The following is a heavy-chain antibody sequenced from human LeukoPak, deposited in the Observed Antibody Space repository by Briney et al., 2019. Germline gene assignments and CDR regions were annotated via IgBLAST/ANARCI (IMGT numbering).Heavy chain of an antibody. CDR3: ARGLGSYYGYYYYYYGMDV. J-gene: IGHJ6*02. Sequence: PSETLSLTCAVYGGSFSGYYWSWIRQPPGKGLEWIGEINHSGSTNYNPSLKSRVTISVDTSKNQFSLKLSSVTAADTAVYYCARGLGSYYGYYYYYYGMDVWGQGTTVTVSS. V-gene: IGHV4-34*01. D-gene: IGHD1-26*01. CDR1: GGSFSGYY. CDR2: INHSGST.